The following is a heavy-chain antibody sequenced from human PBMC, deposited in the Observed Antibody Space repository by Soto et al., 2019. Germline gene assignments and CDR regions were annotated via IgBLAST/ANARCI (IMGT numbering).Heavy chain of an antibody. CDR1: GFTFSSYG. J-gene: IGHJ5*02. CDR3: ARDRARVRGVIITAWFDP. V-gene: IGHV3-33*01. D-gene: IGHD3-10*01. Sequence: PVGSLRLSCAASGFTFSSYGMHWVRQAPGKGLEWVAVIWYDGSNKYYADSVKGRFNISRDNSKNTLYLQMNSLRAEDTAVYYCARDRARVRGVIITAWFDPWGQGTLVTVSS. CDR2: IWYDGSNK.